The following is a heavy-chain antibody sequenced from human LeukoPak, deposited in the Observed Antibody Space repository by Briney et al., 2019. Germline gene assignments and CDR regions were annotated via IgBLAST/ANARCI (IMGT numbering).Heavy chain of an antibody. Sequence: ASVKVSCKASGYTFTDYYIHWVRQAPGQGLEWMGRINPNSGDTNYPQKFQGRVTMTVDTSISAAYMELSRLRSDDTAVYYCARLPYYDSSGFYYFDYWGQGTLVTVSS. V-gene: IGHV1-2*06. CDR2: INPNSGDT. CDR3: ARLPYYDSSGFYYFDY. J-gene: IGHJ4*02. D-gene: IGHD3-22*01. CDR1: GYTFTDYY.